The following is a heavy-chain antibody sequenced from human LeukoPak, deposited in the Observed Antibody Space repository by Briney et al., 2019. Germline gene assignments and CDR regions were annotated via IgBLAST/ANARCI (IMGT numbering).Heavy chain of an antibody. CDR1: GGSISSSSYY. CDR2: IYYSGST. V-gene: IGHV4-39*07. D-gene: IGHD2-21*02. Sequence: LETLSLTCTVSGGSISSSSYYWGWIRQPPGKGLEWIGSIYYSGSTYYNPSLKSRVTISVDTSKNQFSLKLSSVTAADTAVYYCARDYFDWGVVTATLGLFDYWGQGTLVTVSS. J-gene: IGHJ4*02. CDR3: ARDYFDWGVVTATLGLFDY.